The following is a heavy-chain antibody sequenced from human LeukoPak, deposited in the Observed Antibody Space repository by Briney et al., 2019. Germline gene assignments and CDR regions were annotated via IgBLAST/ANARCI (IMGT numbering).Heavy chain of an antibody. D-gene: IGHD1-14*01. CDR1: GFTFSDTY. V-gene: IGHV3-11*01. J-gene: IGHJ4*02. Sequence: GGSLRLSCAVSGFTFSDTYMTWIRQTPGKGLESLSYISPSGTDISYADSVKGRFTISRDNAKNSLYLQMNSLRVEDTAVYYCTRDPRNLDYWGQGTLVTVSS. CDR2: ISPSGTDI. CDR3: TRDPRNLDY.